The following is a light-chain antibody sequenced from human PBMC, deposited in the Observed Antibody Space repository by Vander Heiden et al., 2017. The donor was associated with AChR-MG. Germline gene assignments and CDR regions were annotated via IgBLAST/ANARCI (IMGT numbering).Light chain of an antibody. Sequence: DIVMTQPPLSLPVTPGEPASTPCRTSRSLLHSNGYNYLDWYLQKPGQSPQLLIYLGSSRASGVPDRFSGSGSGTDSTLKISRVEADDVGVYYCMQALQTPYTFGQGTKLEIK. CDR1: RSLLHSNGYNY. V-gene: IGKV2-28*01. CDR2: LGS. J-gene: IGKJ2*01. CDR3: MQALQTPYT.